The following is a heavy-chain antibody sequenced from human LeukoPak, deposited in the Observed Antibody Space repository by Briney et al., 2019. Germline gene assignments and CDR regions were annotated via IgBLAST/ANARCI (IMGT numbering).Heavy chain of an antibody. V-gene: IGHV4-30-4*01. J-gene: IGHJ4*02. CDR2: IYYSGST. CDR1: GGSISSGDYY. D-gene: IGHD3-10*01. Sequence: PSETPSLTCTVSGGSISSGDYYWSWIRQPPGKGLEWIGYIYYSGSTYYNPSLKSRVTISVDTSKNQFSLKLSSVTAADTAVYYCARVSTMVRGALDYWGQGTLVTVSS. CDR3: ARVSTMVRGALDY.